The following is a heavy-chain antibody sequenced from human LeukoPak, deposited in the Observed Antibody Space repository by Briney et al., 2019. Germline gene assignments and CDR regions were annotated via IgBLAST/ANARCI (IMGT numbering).Heavy chain of an antibody. V-gene: IGHV3-21*01. CDR2: IGSGSSYS. Sequence: GGSLRLSCAASGFTFSSYGMHWVRQAPGKGLEWVSSIGSGSSYSYYADSVKGRFTISRDNAKNSLYLQMTSLRAEDTAVYYCARGNDWFDPWGQGTLVTVSS. CDR3: ARGNDWFDP. D-gene: IGHD3-10*01. J-gene: IGHJ5*02. CDR1: GFTFSSYG.